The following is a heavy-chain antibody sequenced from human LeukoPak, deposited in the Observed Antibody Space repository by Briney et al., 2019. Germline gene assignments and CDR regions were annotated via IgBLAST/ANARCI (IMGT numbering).Heavy chain of an antibody. J-gene: IGHJ4*02. V-gene: IGHV3-23*01. CDR3: AKDPPPLVGATTFFDY. D-gene: IGHD1-26*01. Sequence: PGGSLRLSCAASGFTFSSYAMSWVRQAPGKGLEWVSAISGSGGSTYYADSVKGRFTISRDNSKNTLYLQMNSLRAEDTAVYYCAKDPPPLVGATTFFDYWGQGTLVTVSS. CDR2: ISGSGGST. CDR1: GFTFSSYA.